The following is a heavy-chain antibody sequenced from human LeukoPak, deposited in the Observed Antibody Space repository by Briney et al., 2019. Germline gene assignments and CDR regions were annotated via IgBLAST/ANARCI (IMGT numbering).Heavy chain of an antibody. CDR1: GGSFSGYY. CDR2: INHSGST. Sequence: SETLSLTCAVYGGSFSGYYWSWIRQPPGKGLEWIGEINHSGSTHYNPSLKSRVTISVDTSKNQFSLKLSSVTAADTAVYYCATDTTSWGQGTLVTVSS. CDR3: ATDTTS. V-gene: IGHV4-34*01. D-gene: IGHD1-1*01. J-gene: IGHJ5*02.